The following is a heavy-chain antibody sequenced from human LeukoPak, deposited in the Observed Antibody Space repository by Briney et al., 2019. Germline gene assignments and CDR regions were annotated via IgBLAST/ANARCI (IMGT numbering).Heavy chain of an antibody. CDR3: ARDRWFPSPLGMDV. CDR1: GGSISNGDHY. CDR2: IYYSGST. D-gene: IGHD3-10*01. J-gene: IGHJ6*01. V-gene: IGHV4-30-4*01. Sequence: SSETLSLTCNVSGGSISNGDHYWSWIRQPPGKGLEWIGYIYYSGSTYYYPSLRSRVTISIDTSKNQFSLRLRSVTAADTAVYYCARDRWFPSPLGMDVWGQGTTVTVSS.